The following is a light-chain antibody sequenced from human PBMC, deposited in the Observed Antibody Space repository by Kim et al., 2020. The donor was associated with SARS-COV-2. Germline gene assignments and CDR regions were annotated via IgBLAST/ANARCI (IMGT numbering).Light chain of an antibody. J-gene: IGKJ1*01. Sequence: WAPGERATRACRASETVGRYLAWYQQKLGQAPRLIIYDAANRAAGIPARFSGSGSETDFTLTISSLEPEDFAVYYCQQRDRWPRTFGRGTKVDIK. CDR2: DAA. V-gene: IGKV3-11*01. CDR1: ETVGRY. CDR3: QQRDRWPRT.